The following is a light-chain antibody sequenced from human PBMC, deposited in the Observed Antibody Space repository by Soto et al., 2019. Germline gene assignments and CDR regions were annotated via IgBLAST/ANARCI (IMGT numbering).Light chain of an antibody. CDR2: AAS. V-gene: IGKV1-17*01. CDR3: LQHNSYPQT. J-gene: IGKJ1*01. Sequence: DIQMTQSPSSLSASVGDRVTITCQASQGIRDALGWYQQKPGKAPKRLIYAASSLQSGVPSRFSGSGSGTEFTLTISSLQAEDFATYYCLQHNSYPQTFGQGTKVEIK. CDR1: QGIRDA.